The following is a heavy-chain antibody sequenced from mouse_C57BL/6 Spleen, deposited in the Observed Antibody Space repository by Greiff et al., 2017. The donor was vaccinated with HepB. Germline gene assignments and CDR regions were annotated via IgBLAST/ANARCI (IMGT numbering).Heavy chain of an antibody. D-gene: IGHD1-1*01. V-gene: IGHV1-61*01. CDR1: GYTFTSYW. Sequence: QVQLQQSGAELAKPGASVKLSCKASGYTFTSYWMDWVKQRPGQGLEWIGNIYPSDSETHYNQKFKDKATLTVDKSSSTAYMQLSSLTSEDSAVYYCAREVYYGSSAWFAYWGQGTLVTVSA. CDR2: IYPSDSET. CDR3: AREVYYGSSAWFAY. J-gene: IGHJ3*01.